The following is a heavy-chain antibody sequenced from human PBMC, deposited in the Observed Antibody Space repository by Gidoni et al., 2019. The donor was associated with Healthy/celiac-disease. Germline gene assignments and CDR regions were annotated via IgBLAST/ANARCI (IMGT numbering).Heavy chain of an antibody. CDR1: GFPFSSYA. CDR3: ARDPSLCSSTSCYYYYGMDV. CDR2: ISYDGSNK. J-gene: IGHJ6*02. Sequence: QVQLVESGGGVVQPGRSLRLSCAASGFPFSSYAMHWVRQAPGKGLEWVAVISYDGSNKYYADSVKGRFTISRDNSKNTLYLQMNSLRAEDTAVYYCARDPSLCSSTSCYYYYGMDVWGQGTTVTVSS. D-gene: IGHD2-2*01. V-gene: IGHV3-30-3*01.